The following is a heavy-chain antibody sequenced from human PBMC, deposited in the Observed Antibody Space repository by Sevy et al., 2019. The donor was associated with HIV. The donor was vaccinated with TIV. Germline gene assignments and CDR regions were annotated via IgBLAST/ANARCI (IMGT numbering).Heavy chain of an antibody. V-gene: IGHV3-30-3*01. CDR1: GFAFSDYA. J-gene: IGHJ3*02. Sequence: GGSLRLSCEAFGFAFSDYAMHWVRQVPGKGLEWLVVVSYDGSNTSYADSVKGRFTVSRDNSKNTLYLQMNSLRRDDTAVFYCARFPPQRAFDIWGQGTTVTVSS. CDR2: VSYDGSNT. CDR3: ARFPPQRAFDI.